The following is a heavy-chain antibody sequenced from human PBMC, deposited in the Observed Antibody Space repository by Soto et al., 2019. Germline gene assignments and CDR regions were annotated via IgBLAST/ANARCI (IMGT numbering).Heavy chain of an antibody. CDR3: ARTISSGWWDYFDY. CDR2: ISSNGGST. J-gene: IGHJ4*02. CDR1: GFTFSSYA. V-gene: IGHV3-64*01. Sequence: PGGSLGLSCAASGFTFSSYAMHWVRQAPGKGLEYVSAISSNGGSTYYANSVKGRFTISRDNSKNTLYLQMNSLRAEDTAVYYCARTISSGWWDYFDYWGQGTLVTVSS. D-gene: IGHD6-19*01.